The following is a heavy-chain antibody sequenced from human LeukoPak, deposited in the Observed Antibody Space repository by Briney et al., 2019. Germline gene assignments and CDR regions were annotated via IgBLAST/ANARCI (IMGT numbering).Heavy chain of an antibody. Sequence: ASVKVSCKASGYTFTSYAMHWVRQAPGQRLEWMGWINAGNGNTKYSQKFQGRVTITRDTSASTADMELSSLRSEDTAVYYCASGRGSYDSSGYYYRLIFYGMDVWGQGTTVTVSS. J-gene: IGHJ6*02. CDR3: ASGRGSYDSSGYYYRLIFYGMDV. CDR1: GYTFTSYA. CDR2: INAGNGNT. V-gene: IGHV1-3*01. D-gene: IGHD3-22*01.